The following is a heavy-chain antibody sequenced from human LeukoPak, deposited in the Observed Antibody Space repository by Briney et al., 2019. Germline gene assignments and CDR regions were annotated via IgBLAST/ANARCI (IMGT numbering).Heavy chain of an antibody. V-gene: IGHV3-23*01. J-gene: IGHJ4*02. D-gene: IGHD5-24*01. CDR3: ARNRDGYNSLDY. Sequence: PGGSLRLSCAASGFTFSSYVLSWVRQAPGKGLEWVSALSGSGDVAYYADSVKGRFTISRDNSKNTLYLQMNSLRAEDTAVYYCARNRDGYNSLDYWGQGTLVTVSS. CDR1: GFTFSSYV. CDR2: LSGSGDVA.